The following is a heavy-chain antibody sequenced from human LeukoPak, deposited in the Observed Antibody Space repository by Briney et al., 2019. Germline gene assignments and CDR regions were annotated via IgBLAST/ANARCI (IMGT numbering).Heavy chain of an antibody. Sequence: ASVKVSCKASGYTFTSYDINWVRQATGQGLEWMGWMNPNSGNTGYAQKFQGRVTMTTDTSTSTAYMELRSLRSDDTAVYYCAGGSGSYSHWGQGTLVTVSS. J-gene: IGHJ4*02. V-gene: IGHV1-8*01. D-gene: IGHD3-10*01. CDR1: GYTFTSYD. CDR2: MNPNSGNT. CDR3: AGGSGSYSH.